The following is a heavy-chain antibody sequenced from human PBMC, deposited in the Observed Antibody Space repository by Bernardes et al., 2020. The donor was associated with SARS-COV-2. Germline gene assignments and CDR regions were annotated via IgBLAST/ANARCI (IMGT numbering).Heavy chain of an antibody. CDR2: IYYSGSI. CDR1: GVSMPRSSYY. V-gene: IGHV4-39*01. D-gene: IGHD1-7*01. J-gene: IGHJ4*02. CDR3: ASSPYNWNYHFDY. Sequence: SETLSLTCTVSGVSMPRSSYYWGWIRQPPWNGLERIGTIYYSGSIYYSPSLKSRITLSVDPSRNQFTLSLKSVTAANTAMYYCASSPYNWNYHFDYWGQGTLAAVTS.